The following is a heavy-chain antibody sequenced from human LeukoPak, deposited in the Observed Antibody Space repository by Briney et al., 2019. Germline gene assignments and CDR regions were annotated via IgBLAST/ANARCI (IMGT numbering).Heavy chain of an antibody. CDR3: ARVAAADYFDY. Sequence: ASVKVSCKASGYAFTSQDINWVRQATGQGLEWMGWINPYNGNTNYAQKLQGRVTMTTDTSTSTAYMELRSLRSDDTAVYYCARVAAADYFDYWGQGTLVTVSS. CDR2: INPYNGNT. CDR1: GYAFTSQD. J-gene: IGHJ4*02. V-gene: IGHV1-18*01. D-gene: IGHD6-13*01.